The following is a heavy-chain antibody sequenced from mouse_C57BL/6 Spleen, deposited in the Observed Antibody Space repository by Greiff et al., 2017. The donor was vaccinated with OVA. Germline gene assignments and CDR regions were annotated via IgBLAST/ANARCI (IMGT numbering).Heavy chain of an antibody. CDR2: TFYSGIT. J-gene: IGHJ1*03. D-gene: IGHD2-4*01. V-gene: IGHV3-3*01. CDR1: GFSINSDCY. CDR3: ARGGDYGYWYFDV. Sequence: VQLQQSGPSLVRPSQTLSLTCTVTGFSINSDCYWIWIRQFPGNKLEYIGYTFYSGITYYNPSLESRTYITRDTSKNQFSLKLSSVTTEDTATYYCARGGDYGYWYFDVWGTGTTVTVSS.